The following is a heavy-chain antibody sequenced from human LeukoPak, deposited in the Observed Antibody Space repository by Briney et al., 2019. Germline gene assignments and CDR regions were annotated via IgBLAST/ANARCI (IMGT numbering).Heavy chain of an antibody. CDR2: FDPEDGET. CDR1: GNSLTEMS. D-gene: IGHD2-2*01. V-gene: IGHV1-24*01. Sequence: ASVKVSCKVSGNSLTEMSMHWVRQAPGKGLEWMGGFDPEDGETIYAQKFQGRVTMTEDTSTDTAYMELSSLRSEDTAVYYCATGGYCSSTSCPHVYWGQGTLVTVSS. J-gene: IGHJ4*02. CDR3: ATGGYCSSTSCPHVY.